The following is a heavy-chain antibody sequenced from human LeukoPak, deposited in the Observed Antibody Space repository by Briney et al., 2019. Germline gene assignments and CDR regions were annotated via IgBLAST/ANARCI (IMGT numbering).Heavy chain of an antibody. CDR2: ISYDGSNK. J-gene: IGHJ4*02. CDR1: GLTFSSYG. Sequence: GGSLRLSCAASGLTFSSYGMHWVRQAPGKGLEWVAVISYDGSNKYYADSVKGRFTISRDNSKNTLYLQMNSLRVEDAAVYYCARAPVTSCRGAYCYPFDYWGQGTLVTVSS. V-gene: IGHV3-30*03. CDR3: ARAPVTSCRGAYCYPFDY. D-gene: IGHD2-21*01.